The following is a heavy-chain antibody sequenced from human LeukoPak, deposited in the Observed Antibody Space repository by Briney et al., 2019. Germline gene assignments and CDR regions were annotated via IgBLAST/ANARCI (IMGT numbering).Heavy chain of an antibody. CDR2: ICAYNGNT. D-gene: IGHD3-16*02. Sequence: GASVKVSCKASGYTFTSYGISWVRQAPGQGLEWMGWICAYNGNTNYAQKLQGRVTMTTDTSTSTAYMELRSLRSDDRGVYFCARDIIPFRAAIQVGHYWPQSTRVTVSS. J-gene: IGHJ4*02. CDR3: ARDIIPFRAAIQVGHY. V-gene: IGHV1-18*01. CDR1: GYTFTSYG.